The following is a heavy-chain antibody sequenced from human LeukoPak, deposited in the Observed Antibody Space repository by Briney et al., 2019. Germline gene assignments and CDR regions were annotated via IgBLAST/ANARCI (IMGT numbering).Heavy chain of an antibody. J-gene: IGHJ4*02. CDR2: IWYDESNK. CDR3: ARDQVPSRTTENFDY. Sequence: GGSLRLSCAASGFTFSSYGMHWVRQAPGKGLEWVAVIWYDESNKYYADSVKGRFTISRDNSKNTLYLQMNSLRAEDTAVYYCARDQVPSRTTENFDYWGQGTLVTVSS. D-gene: IGHD1-1*01. CDR1: GFTFSSYG. V-gene: IGHV3-33*01.